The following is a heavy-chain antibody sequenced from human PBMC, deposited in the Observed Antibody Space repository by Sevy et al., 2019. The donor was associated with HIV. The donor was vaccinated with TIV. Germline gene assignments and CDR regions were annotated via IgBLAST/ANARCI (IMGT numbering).Heavy chain of an antibody. V-gene: IGHV4-34*01. CDR3: ARGPLFSPEYCSGGTCPTIDF. J-gene: IGHJ4*02. CDR1: GVSFSDYY. D-gene: IGHD2-15*01. CDR2: VSQSGSA. Sequence: SETLSLTCTVSGVSFSDYYWAWIRQAPGKGLEWIGEVSQSGSAKYHPSLRSRVIMSLDTSKIQFSLKLTSLTAADTAMYYCARGPLFSPEYCSGGTCPTIDFWSQGTLVTVSS.